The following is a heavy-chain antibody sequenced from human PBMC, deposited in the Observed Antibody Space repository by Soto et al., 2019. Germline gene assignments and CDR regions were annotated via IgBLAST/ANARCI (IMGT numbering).Heavy chain of an antibody. CDR1: GFSLTTAGVG. CDR3: AHSRNLITEDAQVGDFDY. CDR2: IYWDDEE. D-gene: IGHD3-16*01. J-gene: IGHJ4*02. V-gene: IGHV2-5*02. Sequence: QIALKESGPTLVKPTQTLTLTCSFSGFSLTTAGVGVGWVRQPPGEALEWLALIYWDDEERYSPSLKTRLTITKDPSKNQVVLTMTNMAPVDTATYYCAHSRNLITEDAQVGDFDYWGQGTLVTVSS.